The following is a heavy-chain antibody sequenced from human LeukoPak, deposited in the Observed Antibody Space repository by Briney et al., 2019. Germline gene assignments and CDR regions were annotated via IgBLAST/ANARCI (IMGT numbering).Heavy chain of an antibody. CDR2: IYYSGST. V-gene: IGHV4-31*03. Sequence: SQTLSLTCTVSGGSISSGGYYWIWIPQHPGKGLEWIGYIYYSGSTYYNPSLKSRVTMSVATSKNQFSLKLSSVTAADTAVYYCARGGEYGSESYSKYWGQGTLVTVSS. CDR3: ARGGEYGSESYSKY. J-gene: IGHJ4*02. D-gene: IGHD3-10*01. CDR1: GGSISSGGYY.